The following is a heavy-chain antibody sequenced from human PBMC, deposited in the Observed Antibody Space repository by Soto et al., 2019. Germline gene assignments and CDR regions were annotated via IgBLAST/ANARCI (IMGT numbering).Heavy chain of an antibody. D-gene: IGHD2-15*01. CDR1: GFTFSSYG. CDR3: ARVGGGCSGGSCYLVDY. Sequence: QVQLVESGGGVVQPGRSLRLSCAASGFTFSSYGMHWVRQAPGKGLEWVAVIWYDGSNKYYADSVKGRFTISRDNSKNTLYLQMNRLRAEDTAVYYCARVGGGCSGGSCYLVDYWGQGTLVTVSS. J-gene: IGHJ4*02. CDR2: IWYDGSNK. V-gene: IGHV3-33*01.